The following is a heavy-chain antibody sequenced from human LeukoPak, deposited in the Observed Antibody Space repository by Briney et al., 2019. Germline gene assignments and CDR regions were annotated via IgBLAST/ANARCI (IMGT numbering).Heavy chain of an antibody. CDR1: GGSFSSSSYY. CDR3: ARYSGSSINGFDY. J-gene: IGHJ4*02. D-gene: IGHD3-10*01. CDR2: IYYSGST. V-gene: IGHV4-39*07. Sequence: SETLSLTCTVSGGSFSSSSYYWGWIRQPPGKGLEWIGSIYYSGSTYYNPSLKSRVTISADTSKNQFSLKLSSVTAADTAVYYCARYSGSSINGFDYWGQGTLVPVSS.